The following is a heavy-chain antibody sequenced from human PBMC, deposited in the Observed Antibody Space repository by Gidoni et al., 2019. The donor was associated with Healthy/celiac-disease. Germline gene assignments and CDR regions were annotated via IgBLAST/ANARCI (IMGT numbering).Heavy chain of an antibody. J-gene: IGHJ4*02. CDR2: INHSGST. Sequence: QVQLQQWGAGLLKPSETLSLTCAVYGGSFSGYYWSWSRQPPGKGLEWIGEINHSGSTNYNPSLKSRVTISVDTSKNQFSLKLSSVTAADTAVYYCARRLVWFGEYHSDYWGQGTLVTVSS. V-gene: IGHV4-34*01. CDR1: GGSFSGYY. D-gene: IGHD3-10*01. CDR3: ARRLVWFGEYHSDY.